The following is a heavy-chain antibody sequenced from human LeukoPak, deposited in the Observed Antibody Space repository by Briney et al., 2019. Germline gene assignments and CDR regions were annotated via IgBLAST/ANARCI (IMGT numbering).Heavy chain of an antibody. CDR2: ISSSGGNT. CDR1: GFTFSSYA. CDR3: AFPLYYFDY. V-gene: IGHV3-23*01. Sequence: GGSLRLSCAASGFTFSSYAMIGVRQAPGEGLEWVSGISSSGGNTYYADSVKGRFTISRDNSKNTLYLQMNSLRAEDTAVYYCAFPLYYFDYWGQGTLVTVSS. J-gene: IGHJ4*02.